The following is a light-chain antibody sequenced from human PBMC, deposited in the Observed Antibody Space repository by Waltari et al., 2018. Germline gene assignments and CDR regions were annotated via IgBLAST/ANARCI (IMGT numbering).Light chain of an antibody. CDR2: DTS. Sequence: DIQLTQSPSSLSASVGDRVTINCRASQDINGALAWFQHQPGKAPKTLIYDTSTRQIGVPSRFGGSGSGTDFTLTIDSLQPDDFATYYCQHYYYYPFTFGGGTKVEVK. J-gene: IGKJ4*01. CDR3: QHYYYYPFT. V-gene: IGKV1-16*01. CDR1: QDINGA.